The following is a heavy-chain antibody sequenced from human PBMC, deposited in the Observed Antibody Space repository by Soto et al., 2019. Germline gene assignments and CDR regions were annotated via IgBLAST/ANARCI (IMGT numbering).Heavy chain of an antibody. J-gene: IGHJ5*02. CDR2: IYYSGST. Sequence: QVQLQESGPGLVKPSQTLSLTCTFSGGSISSGDYYWSLIRQPPGKGLEWIGCIYYSGSTYYNPYLKSRVTISVDTSKHQFSLKLSSVTDADTAVYYCARVFVDDFWIGYHGYNWCDPWGQGTLVTVAS. D-gene: IGHD3-3*01. CDR1: GGSISSGDYY. CDR3: ARVFVDDFWIGYHGYNWCDP. V-gene: IGHV4-30-4*01.